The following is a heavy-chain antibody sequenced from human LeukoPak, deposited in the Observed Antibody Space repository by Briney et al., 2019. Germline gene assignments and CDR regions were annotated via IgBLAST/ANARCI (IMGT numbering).Heavy chain of an antibody. Sequence: GASVKVSCKASGGTFSSYTISWVRQAPAQGLEWMGRIIPILGIANYAQKFQGRVTITADKSTSTAYMELSSLRSEDTAVYYCARDWGYDSSGYNRRKYNWFDPWGQGTLVTVSS. CDR3: ARDWGYDSSGYNRRKYNWFDP. D-gene: IGHD3-22*01. CDR1: GGTFSSYT. V-gene: IGHV1-69*04. J-gene: IGHJ5*02. CDR2: IIPILGIA.